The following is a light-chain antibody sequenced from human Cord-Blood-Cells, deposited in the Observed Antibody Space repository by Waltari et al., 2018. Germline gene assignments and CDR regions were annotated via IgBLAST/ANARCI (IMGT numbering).Light chain of an antibody. CDR3: QQYYSYPRT. Sequence: AIRMTQSPSSFSASTGDRVTITCRASQGISSYLACDQQKPGKAPKLLIYASSTLQSGVPSRFSGSGSGTDFTLTISCLQSEDFATYYCQQYYSYPRTFGQGTKVEIK. J-gene: IGKJ1*01. CDR2: ASS. V-gene: IGKV1-8*01. CDR1: QGISSY.